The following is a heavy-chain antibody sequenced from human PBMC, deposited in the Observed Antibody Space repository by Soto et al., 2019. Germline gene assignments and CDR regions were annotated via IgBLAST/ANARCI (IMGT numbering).Heavy chain of an antibody. CDR1: GGPFGGFY. CDR3: ARGYRFSMVILTTNYFDS. CDR2: IHHGGST. V-gene: IGHV4-34*01. J-gene: IGHJ4*02. Sequence: TSETLSLTCAVNGGPFGGFYWTWIRQSPGKGLEWIGEIHHGGSTNYNPSLKSRVTMSLDTSKNQFSLKLTPVTAADTAVYYCARGYRFSMVILTTNYFDSWGQGTPVTVSS. D-gene: IGHD2-21*01.